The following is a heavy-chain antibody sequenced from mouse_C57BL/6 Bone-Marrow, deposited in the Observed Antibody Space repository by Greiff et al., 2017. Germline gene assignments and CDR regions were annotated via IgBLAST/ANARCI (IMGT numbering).Heavy chain of an antibody. D-gene: IGHD3-3*01. CDR3: ARRAGDYFDY. CDR1: GFTFSDYY. CDR2: ISNGGGST. Sequence: DVMLVESGGGLVQPGGSLKLSCAASGFTFSDYYMYWVRQTPEKRLEWVAYISNGGGSTYYPDTVKGRFTISRDNAKNTLYLQMSRLKSEDTAMYYCARRAGDYFDYWGQGTTLTVSS. J-gene: IGHJ2*01. V-gene: IGHV5-12*01.